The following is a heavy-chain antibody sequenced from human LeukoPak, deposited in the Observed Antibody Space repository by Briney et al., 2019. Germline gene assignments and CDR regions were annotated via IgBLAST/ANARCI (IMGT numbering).Heavy chain of an antibody. Sequence: GGSLRLSRAASGFTFSDSAFHWDRQASGKGLEWVGRIRSKPNNYATAYSASVKGRFTISRDDSKNTAYLQMNSLNTEDTAMYYCTRHLIGATPFDYWGQGTLVSVSS. D-gene: IGHD4/OR15-4a*01. CDR2: IRSKPNNYAT. CDR3: TRHLIGATPFDY. V-gene: IGHV3-73*01. J-gene: IGHJ4*02. CDR1: GFTFSDSA.